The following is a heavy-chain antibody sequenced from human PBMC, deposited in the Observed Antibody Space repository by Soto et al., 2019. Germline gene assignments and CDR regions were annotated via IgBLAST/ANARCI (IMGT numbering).Heavy chain of an antibody. Sequence: SETMSHTSTVSDGSISNYYWSWLRQPPGKGLEWIGYIYYSGSTNYNPSLKSRVTISVDTSKNQFSLKLSSVTAADTAVYYCARDYDFWSGQNLWGQGTLVTGSS. V-gene: IGHV4-59*01. J-gene: IGHJ4*02. CDR2: IYYSGST. CDR3: ARDYDFWSGQNL. CDR1: DGSISNYY. D-gene: IGHD3-3*01.